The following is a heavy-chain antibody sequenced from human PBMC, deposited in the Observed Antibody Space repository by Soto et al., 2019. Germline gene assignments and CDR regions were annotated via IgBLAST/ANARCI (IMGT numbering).Heavy chain of an antibody. CDR1: GFTSSTYW. CDR3: ARVRCTTSECFHYX. CDR2: IDADGSGE. Sequence: WGSLRLSCAASGFTSSTYWMSWVRQAPGKGLEWVCNIDADGSGECYMYSVKVRFTISRDKAKNSLYLQMNSLRVEETAMYYCARVRCTTSECFHYXWGQVTLVTVSX. V-gene: IGHV3-7*03. D-gene: IGHD2-8*01. J-gene: IGHJ4*02.